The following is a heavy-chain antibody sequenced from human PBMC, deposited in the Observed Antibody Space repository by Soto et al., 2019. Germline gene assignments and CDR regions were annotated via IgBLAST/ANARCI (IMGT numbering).Heavy chain of an antibody. CDR1: GFTFSSYA. CDR3: AKDPIIVVPATMGIGTFYFDY. Sequence: PGGSLRLSCAASGFTFSSYAMSWVRQAPGKGLEWVSGISDSGGSTYYADSVKGRFTISRDNSKNTLYLQMNSLRAEDTAVYYCAKDPIIVVPATMGIGTFYFDYWGQGTLVTVSS. V-gene: IGHV3-23*01. D-gene: IGHD2-2*01. CDR2: ISDSGGST. J-gene: IGHJ4*02.